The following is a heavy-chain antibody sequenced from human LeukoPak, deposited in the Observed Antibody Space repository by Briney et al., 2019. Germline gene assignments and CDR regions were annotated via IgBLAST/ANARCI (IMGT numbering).Heavy chain of an antibody. CDR3: ARGARGAYFDY. Sequence: GGSLRLSCAASGFTFSEFYMSWVRQVPGKGLEWVSCIYGADTIYYADFVKDRFTISRDSNRNILYLQMNSLRADDTAVYYCARGARGAYFDYWGQGTLVTVSS. V-gene: IGHV3-66*01. CDR2: IYGADTI. CDR1: GFTFSEFY. J-gene: IGHJ4*02. D-gene: IGHD4/OR15-4a*01.